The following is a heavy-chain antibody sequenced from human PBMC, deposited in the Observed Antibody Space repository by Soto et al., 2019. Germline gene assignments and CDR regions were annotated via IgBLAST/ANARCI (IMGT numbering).Heavy chain of an antibody. D-gene: IGHD2-15*01. V-gene: IGHV3-21*05. J-gene: IGHJ5*02. CDR2: ISSISNNT. CDR1: GFTFSSYW. Sequence: GGSLRLSCAASGFTFSSYWMHWVRQAPGKGLVWVSRISSISNNTDYADSVKGRFTISRDNAKNSLYLQMNSLRAEDTATYYCARSPVAATFWFDLWGQGTLVTVSS. CDR3: ARSPVAATFWFDL.